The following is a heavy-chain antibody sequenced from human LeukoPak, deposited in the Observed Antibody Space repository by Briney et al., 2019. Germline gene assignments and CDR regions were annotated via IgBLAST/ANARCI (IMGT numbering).Heavy chain of an antibody. CDR3: ARVGDWNDLVY. Sequence: PSETLSLTCTVSGGSVSSGSYCRSWIRQPPGKGLEWIGYIYYSGSTNYNPSLKSRVTISVDTSKNQFSLKLSSVTAADTAVYYCARVGDWNDLVYWGQGTLVTVSS. J-gene: IGHJ4*02. V-gene: IGHV4-61*01. D-gene: IGHD1-1*01. CDR2: IYYSGST. CDR1: GGSVSSGSYC.